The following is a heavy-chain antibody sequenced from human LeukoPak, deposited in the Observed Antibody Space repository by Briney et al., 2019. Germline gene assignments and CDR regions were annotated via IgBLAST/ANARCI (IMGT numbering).Heavy chain of an antibody. CDR3: AKELDYGGNSPFHY. J-gene: IGHJ4*02. CDR2: ISYDGSNK. V-gene: IGHV3-30*18. D-gene: IGHD4-23*01. CDR1: RFTFSDYG. Sequence: PGGSLRLSYTASRFTFSDYGMHWVRQAPGKGLEWVAFISYDGSNKYYVDSVKGRFTISRDNSKNTLYLQMNSLRAEDTAVYYCAKELDYGGNSPFHYWGQGTLVTVSS.